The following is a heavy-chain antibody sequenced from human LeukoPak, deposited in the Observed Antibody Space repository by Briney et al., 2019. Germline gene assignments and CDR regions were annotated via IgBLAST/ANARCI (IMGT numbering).Heavy chain of an antibody. D-gene: IGHD2-21*02. J-gene: IGHJ4*03. CDR2: INHSRST. Sequence: SETLSLTCAVYGGSFSPYYWSWIRQPPGKGLEWIGEINHSRSTNYNPSLKSRVTISVDTTKHQFSLGLISVTAADAAVYYCARGGFYCGGDCYVDYWGQGTLVTVSS. CDR3: ARGGFYCGGDCYVDY. CDR1: GGSFSPYY. V-gene: IGHV4-34*01.